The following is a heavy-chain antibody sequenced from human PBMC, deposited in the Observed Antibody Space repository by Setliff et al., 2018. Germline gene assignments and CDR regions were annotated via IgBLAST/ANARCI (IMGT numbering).Heavy chain of an antibody. Sequence: PGESLKISCKGSGYSFTSYWIGWVRQMPGKGLEWIGRIRNKANIYNTEYAASVKGRFTISRDDSKNSLYLQMNSLKIEDTAVYYCARARDSSGYWDFDYWGQGTLVTVSS. CDR1: GYSFTSYW. D-gene: IGHD3-22*01. CDR2: IRNKANIYNT. V-gene: IGHV3-72*01. J-gene: IGHJ4*02. CDR3: ARARDSSGYWDFDY.